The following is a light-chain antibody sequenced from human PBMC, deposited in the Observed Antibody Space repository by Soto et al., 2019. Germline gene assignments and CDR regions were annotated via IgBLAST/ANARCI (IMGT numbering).Light chain of an antibody. J-gene: IGLJ3*02. V-gene: IGLV2-23*01. CDR1: SSDIGSYNL. CDR2: EGN. CDR3: CSYAGSTIWV. Sequence: QSALTQPASVSGSPGQSITISCTGTSSDIGSYNLVSWYQRHPGKAPQLIIYEGNKRPSGVSDRFSGSKSDNTASLRISGLQAEDEADYYCCSYAGSTIWVFGGGTKLTVL.